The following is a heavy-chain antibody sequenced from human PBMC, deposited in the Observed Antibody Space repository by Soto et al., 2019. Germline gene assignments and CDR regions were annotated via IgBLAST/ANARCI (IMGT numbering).Heavy chain of an antibody. Sequence: GVSLRLSCAPSGFPFSRYSMNWARQAPGKGQERVPSLRSSRRSLYSAAAVKGRIPLSRDTAKTPLYLHMNSLRAEDTAVYYCARMGVVVVPADLYYYYYGMDVWGHGTTVTVSS. CDR3: ARMGVVVVPADLYYYYYGMDV. V-gene: IGHV3-21*01. D-gene: IGHD2-2*01. J-gene: IGHJ6*02. CDR1: GFPFSRYS. CDR2: LRSSRRSL.